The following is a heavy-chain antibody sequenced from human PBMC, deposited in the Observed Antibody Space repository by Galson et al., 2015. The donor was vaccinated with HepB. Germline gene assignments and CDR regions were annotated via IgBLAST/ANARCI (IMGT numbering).Heavy chain of an antibody. D-gene: IGHD1-26*01. CDR1: GFTFSNAW. CDR3: TRVPVGFRGFYYFDY. V-gene: IGHV3-15*01. Sequence: SLRLSCAASGFTFSNAWMSWVRQAPGKGLEWVGRIKSKTDGGTTDYAAPVKGRFTISRDDSKNTLYLQMNSLKTEDTAVYYCTRVPVGFRGFYYFDYWGQGTLVTVSS. J-gene: IGHJ4*02. CDR2: IKSKTDGGTT.